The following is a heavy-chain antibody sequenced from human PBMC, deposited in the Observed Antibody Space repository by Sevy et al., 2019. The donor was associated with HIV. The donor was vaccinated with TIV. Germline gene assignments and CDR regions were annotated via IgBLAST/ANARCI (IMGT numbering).Heavy chain of an antibody. J-gene: IGHJ4*02. CDR3: VRESTHDFWSGYWGYLDY. V-gene: IGHV3-33*01. D-gene: IGHD3-3*01. CDR2: RWYDGSNI. Sequence: GGSLRLSCTASGFTFSNHGMHWVRRAPGKGPEWVASRWYDGSNIDYADSAKGRFTISRDNSRNKLYLQMYDLRPEDTAVYYCVRESTHDFWSGYWGYLDYWGQGTLVTVSS. CDR1: GFTFSNHG.